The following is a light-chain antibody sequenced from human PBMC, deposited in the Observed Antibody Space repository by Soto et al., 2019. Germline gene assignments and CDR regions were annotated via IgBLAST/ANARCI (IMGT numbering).Light chain of an antibody. V-gene: IGKV3-15*01. Sequence: EIVMTQSPATLSVSPGERATLSCRASQSVSSSLAWYQQKPGQAPRLLIYAASTRATGIPARFSGSGSGTEFTLTISSLQSEDFAVYYCKQYNNWPRTFGQGTRLEIK. CDR2: AAS. CDR3: KQYNNWPRT. J-gene: IGKJ5*01. CDR1: QSVSSS.